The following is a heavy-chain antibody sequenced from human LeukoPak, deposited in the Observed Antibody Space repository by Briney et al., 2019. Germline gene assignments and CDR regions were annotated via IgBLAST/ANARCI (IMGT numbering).Heavy chain of an antibody. CDR2: IYYSGST. CDR3: GRPNPDSSGYYGSFDP. D-gene: IGHD3-22*01. CDR1: GGSISSSSYY. Sequence: SETLSLTCTVSGGSISSSSYYWGWIRQPPGKGLEWIGSIYYSGSTYYNPSLKSRVIISVDTSKNQFSLKLNSVTAADTAVYYCGRPNPDSSGYYGSFDPWGQGILVTVSS. J-gene: IGHJ5*02. V-gene: IGHV4-39*01.